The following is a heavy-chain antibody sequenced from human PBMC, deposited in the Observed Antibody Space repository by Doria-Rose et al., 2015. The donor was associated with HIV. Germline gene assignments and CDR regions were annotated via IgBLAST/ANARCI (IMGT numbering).Heavy chain of an antibody. CDR3: ARKPRFYFGTSAWFEF. J-gene: IGHJ5*01. D-gene: IGHD3-10*01. V-gene: IGHV1-18*01. CDR2: ITVYNGHT. CDR1: GYTFTNYG. Sequence: QVQLVQSGAEVKKPGASVRVSCKASGYTFTNYGLAWVRQAPGQGLEWMGWITVYNGHTSYAQKFHDRVTMTTDTSTRTAYLEVSNLGSDDTAVYYCARKPRFYFGTSAWFEFWGQGTLVTVSS.